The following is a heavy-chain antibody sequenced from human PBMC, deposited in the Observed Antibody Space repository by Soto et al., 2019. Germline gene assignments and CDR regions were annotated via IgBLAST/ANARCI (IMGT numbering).Heavy chain of an antibody. V-gene: IGHV3-30*18. D-gene: IGHD6-13*01. CDR3: AKDVATSGSKYYYGMDV. J-gene: IGHJ6*02. CDR2: ISYDGSYQ. CDR1: GFIFSIYG. Sequence: LRVSCSASGFIFSIYGMHWVRQAPGKGLEWVAVISYDGSYQYYADSVKGRFTISRDNSKNTLYLEMNSLRIEDTAVYSCAKDVATSGSKYYYGMDVWGQGTTVTVSS.